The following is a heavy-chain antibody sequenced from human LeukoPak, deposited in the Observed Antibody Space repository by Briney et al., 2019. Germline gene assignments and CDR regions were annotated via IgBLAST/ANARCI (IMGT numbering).Heavy chain of an antibody. V-gene: IGHV3-30-3*01. J-gene: IGHJ4*02. CDR2: ISYDGSNK. CDR3: APDLGDY. Sequence: QPGRSLRLSCAASGFTFSSYAMHWVRQAPGKGLEWVAVISYDGSNKYYADSVKGRFTISRDDSKNTLYLQMNSLRAEDTAVYYCAPDLGDYWGQGTLVTVSS. CDR1: GFTFSSYA.